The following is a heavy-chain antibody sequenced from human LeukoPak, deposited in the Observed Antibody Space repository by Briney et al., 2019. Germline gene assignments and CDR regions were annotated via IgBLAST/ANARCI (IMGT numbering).Heavy chain of an antibody. J-gene: IGHJ5*02. V-gene: IGHV4-59*01. D-gene: IGHD3-10*01. CDR1: GGSISSYY. Sequence: PSETLSLTCTVSGGSISSYYWSWIRQAPGKGLEWIGYIYYSGSTNYNPSLKSRVTISVDTSKNQFSLKLSSVTAADTAVYYCARVDELWFGELPMFDPWGQGTLVTVSS. CDR2: IYYSGST. CDR3: ARVDELWFGELPMFDP.